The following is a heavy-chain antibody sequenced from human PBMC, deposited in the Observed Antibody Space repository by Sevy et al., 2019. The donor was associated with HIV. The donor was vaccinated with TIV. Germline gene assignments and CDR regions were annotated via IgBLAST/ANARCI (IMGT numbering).Heavy chain of an antibody. V-gene: IGHV3-23*01. D-gene: IGHD4-4*01. CDR2: ISSRGDGT. J-gene: IGHJ4*02. CDR1: GFTFSDYA. Sequence: GGSLRLSCVASGFTFSDYAMSWVRQAPGKGLEWVAGISSRGDGTYYADSVKGRFTISRDNLKNTLYLQMNSPRAEDTATYYCAKDLYSSVWPWAFDYWGQGTPVTVSS. CDR3: AKDLYSSVWPWAFDY.